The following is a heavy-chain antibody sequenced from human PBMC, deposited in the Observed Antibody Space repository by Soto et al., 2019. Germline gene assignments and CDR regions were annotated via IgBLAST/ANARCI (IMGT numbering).Heavy chain of an antibody. CDR1: GDSISGSPYF. D-gene: IGHD6-19*01. Sequence: QLQLQESGPGLVMPSETLSLTCTVSGDSISGSPYFWGWIRQPPGKRLEWIGSVFYDGYTLYTPSLRSQDTISVDTSNNQFSLKLTSVAVADAATYFCATQQVAVPHYWGQGTLVTVSS. V-gene: IGHV4-39*01. J-gene: IGHJ4*02. CDR3: ATQQVAVPHY. CDR2: VFYDGYT.